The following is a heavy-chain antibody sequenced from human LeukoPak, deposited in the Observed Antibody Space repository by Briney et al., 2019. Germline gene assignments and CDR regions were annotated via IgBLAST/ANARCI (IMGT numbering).Heavy chain of an antibody. CDR1: GGTFSSYA. CDR2: IIPIFGTA. CDR3: AREGRSLDAFDI. Sequence: SVKVSYKASGGTFSSYAISWVRRAPGQGLEWMGGIIPIFGTANYAQKFQGRVTITTDESTSTAYMELSGLRSEDTAVYYCAREGRSLDAFDIWGQGTMVTVSS. V-gene: IGHV1-69*05. D-gene: IGHD1-26*01. J-gene: IGHJ3*02.